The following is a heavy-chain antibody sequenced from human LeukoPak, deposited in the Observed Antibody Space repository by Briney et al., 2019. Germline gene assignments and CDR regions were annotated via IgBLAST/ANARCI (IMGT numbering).Heavy chain of an antibody. J-gene: IGHJ4*02. V-gene: IGHV3-30*01. CDR3: ARAKYYYDSSGYLGY. CDR2: ISYDGSNK. CDR1: GFTFSSYA. D-gene: IGHD3-22*01. Sequence: GGSLRLSCADSGFTFSSYAMHWVRQAPGKGLEWVAVISYDGSNKYYADSVKGRFTISRDNSKNTLYLQMNSLRAEDTAVYYCARAKYYYDSSGYLGYWGQGTLVTVSS.